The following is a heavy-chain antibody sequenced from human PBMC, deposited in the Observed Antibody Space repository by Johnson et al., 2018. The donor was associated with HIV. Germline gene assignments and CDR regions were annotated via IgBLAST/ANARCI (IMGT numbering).Heavy chain of an antibody. CDR3: AKAWEMALGAFDI. V-gene: IGHV3-33*06. D-gene: IGHD5-24*01. J-gene: IGHJ3*02. CDR1: GFTFSSYA. Sequence: QVQLVESGGGVVQPGRSLRLSCAASGFTFSSYAMHWVRQAPGKGLEWVAVIWYDGSNKYYADSVKGRFTISRDNSKNTLFLQMNSLRAEDTAVYYCAKAWEMALGAFDIWGQGTMVTVSS. CDR2: IWYDGSNK.